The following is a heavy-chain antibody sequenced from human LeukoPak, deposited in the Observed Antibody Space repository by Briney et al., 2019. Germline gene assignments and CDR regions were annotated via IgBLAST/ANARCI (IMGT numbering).Heavy chain of an antibody. CDR2: MYTSGST. V-gene: IGHV4-4*07. Sequence: SETLSLTCTVSGGSISSYYWSWIRQPAGKGLEWIGRMYTSGSTNYNPSLKSRVTMSVDTSKNQFSLKLSSVTAADTAVYYCARGTSGYRYYYYMDVWGKGTTVTVSS. CDR3: ARGTSGYRYYYYMDV. CDR1: GGSISSYY. J-gene: IGHJ6*03. D-gene: IGHD3-3*01.